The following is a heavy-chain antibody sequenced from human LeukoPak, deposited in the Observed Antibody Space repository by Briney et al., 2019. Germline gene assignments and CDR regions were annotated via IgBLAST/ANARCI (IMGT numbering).Heavy chain of an antibody. Sequence: GESLKISCMGSGYSFTSYWIGWVRQMPGKGLEWMGIIYPGDSDTRYSPSFQGQVTISAGKSISTAYLQWSSLKASDTAMYYCASTYCSSTSCYLAEDAFDIWGQGTMVTVSS. CDR1: GYSFTSYW. V-gene: IGHV5-51*01. CDR2: IYPGDSDT. J-gene: IGHJ3*02. CDR3: ASTYCSSTSCYLAEDAFDI. D-gene: IGHD2-2*01.